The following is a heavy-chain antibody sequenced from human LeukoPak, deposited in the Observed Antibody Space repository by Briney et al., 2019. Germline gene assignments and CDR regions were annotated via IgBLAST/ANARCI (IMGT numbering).Heavy chain of an antibody. CDR1: GGSFSGYY. Sequence: SETLSLTCAVYGGSFSGYYWSWIRQPPGKGLEWIGEINHSGSTNYNPSLKSRVTISVDTSKNQFSLKLSSVTAADTAVYYCARVEDSSPSTFDIWGQGTMVTVSS. J-gene: IGHJ3*02. CDR3: ARVEDSSPSTFDI. D-gene: IGHD6-6*01. CDR2: INHSGST. V-gene: IGHV4-34*01.